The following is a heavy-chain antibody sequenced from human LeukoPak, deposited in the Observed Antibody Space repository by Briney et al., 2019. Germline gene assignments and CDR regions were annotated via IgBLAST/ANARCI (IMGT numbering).Heavy chain of an antibody. V-gene: IGHV3-21*01. CDR3: ARGVRYDSSGNDY. CDR2: ISSSSSYI. CDR1: GFTFSSYS. D-gene: IGHD3-22*01. Sequence: GGSLRLSCAASGFTFSSYSMNWVRQAPGKGLEWVSSISSSSSYIYYADSVKGRFTISRDNAKNSLYLQMNSLRAADTAVYYCARGVRYDSSGNDYWGQGTLVTVSS. J-gene: IGHJ4*02.